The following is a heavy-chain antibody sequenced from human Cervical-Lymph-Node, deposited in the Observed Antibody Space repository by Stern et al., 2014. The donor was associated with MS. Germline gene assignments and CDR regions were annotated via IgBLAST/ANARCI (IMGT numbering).Heavy chain of an antibody. V-gene: IGHV3-30*03. CDR2: ISYDGNHI. D-gene: IGHD2-8*01. CDR1: GFTFSSYG. J-gene: IGHJ4*02. Sequence: VQLVESGGAVVQPGRSLRLSCAASGFTFSSYGMHWVRQAPGKGLEWVAVISYDGNHIYYAASVKGRLTISRDNSKNTLHLQMNSVTPDDTSIYYCARDYEDTSMLFDHWGQGTLVTVSS. CDR3: ARDYEDTSMLFDH.